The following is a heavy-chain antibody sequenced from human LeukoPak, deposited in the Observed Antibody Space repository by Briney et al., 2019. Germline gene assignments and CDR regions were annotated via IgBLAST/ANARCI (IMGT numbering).Heavy chain of an antibody. J-gene: IGHJ4*02. CDR2: INAGNGNT. D-gene: IGHD3-9*01. CDR1: GYTFTSYA. V-gene: IGHV1-3*01. Sequence: GASVKVSCKASGYTFTSYAMHWVRQAPGQRLEWMGWINAGNGNTKYSQKFQGRVTITRDTSASTAYMELSSLRSEDTAVYYCARVIGLLRYFDWSLDYWGQGTLVTLSS. CDR3: ARVIGLLRYFDWSLDY.